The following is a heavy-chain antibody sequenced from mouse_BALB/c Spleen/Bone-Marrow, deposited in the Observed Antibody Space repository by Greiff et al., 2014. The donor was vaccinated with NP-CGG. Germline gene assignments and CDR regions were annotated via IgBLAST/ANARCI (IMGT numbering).Heavy chain of an antibody. D-gene: IGHD1-1*01. CDR3: AKHDTTVVLDY. Sequence: VQGVESGPGLVAPSQSLSITCTVSGFSLTDYGVSWIRQPPGKGLEWLGVIWGGGITYYNSTLKSRLSISKDNSESQVFLKMNSLQTDDTAMYYCAKHDTTVVLDYWGQGTTLTVSS. V-gene: IGHV2-6-5*01. CDR2: IWGGGIT. J-gene: IGHJ2*01. CDR1: GFSLTDYG.